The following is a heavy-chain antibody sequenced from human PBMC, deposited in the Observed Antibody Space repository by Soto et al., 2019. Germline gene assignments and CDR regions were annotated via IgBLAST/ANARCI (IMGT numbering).Heavy chain of an antibody. V-gene: IGHV3-9*01. CDR3: AKDTGPN. Sequence: GGSLRLSCAASGFTFDNYAMHWVRQAPGKGLEWVSGISWNSNTIAYADSVRGRFTISRDNAKNSLYLQMNSLRAEDTAFYYCAKDTGPNWGQGTLVTVS. CDR2: ISWNSNTI. J-gene: IGHJ4*02. CDR1: GFTFDNYA.